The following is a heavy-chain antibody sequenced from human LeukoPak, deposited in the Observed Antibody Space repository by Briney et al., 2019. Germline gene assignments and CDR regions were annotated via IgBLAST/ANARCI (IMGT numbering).Heavy chain of an antibody. J-gene: IGHJ4*02. D-gene: IGHD3-22*01. CDR2: ISYDGNNK. CDR1: GFTFNTYA. V-gene: IGHV3-30-3*01. CDR3: AKDTAGKDSSGYFPDY. Sequence: SGGSLRLSCAASGFTFNTYAMHWVRQAPGKGLEWVSGISYDGNNKNYADSVKGRFTISRDNSKNTLYLQMNSLRTEDTAVYYCAKDTAGKDSSGYFPDYWGQGTLVTVSS.